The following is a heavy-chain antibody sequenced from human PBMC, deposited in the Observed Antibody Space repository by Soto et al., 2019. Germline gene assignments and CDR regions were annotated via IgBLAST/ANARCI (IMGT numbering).Heavy chain of an antibody. CDR1: GYTFSEYS. J-gene: IGHJ3*02. CDR3: VRDRDWAFDI. Sequence: TGGSLRLSCVASGYTFSEYSMNWVRQAPGKGLECVSYFGTSRKYIFYADSVRGRFTISRDDARNSLYLQLNSLRDEDTAVYYCVRDRDWAFDIWGQGTMVTVSS. D-gene: IGHD3-9*01. V-gene: IGHV3-48*02. CDR2: FGTSRKYI.